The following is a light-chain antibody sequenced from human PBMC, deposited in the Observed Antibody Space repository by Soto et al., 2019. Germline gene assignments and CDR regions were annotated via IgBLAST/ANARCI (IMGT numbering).Light chain of an antibody. CDR3: VQYQSYWT. V-gene: IGKV1-5*03. Sequence: DIQMTQSPSTLSASVGDRVSITCRASQSISRQLAWYQQKPGKAPNLLIYQASNLETGVPSRFTGSGSGTEFTLTISSLQPDELATYYCVQYQSYWTFGQGTKVEVK. CDR2: QAS. CDR1: QSISRQ. J-gene: IGKJ1*01.